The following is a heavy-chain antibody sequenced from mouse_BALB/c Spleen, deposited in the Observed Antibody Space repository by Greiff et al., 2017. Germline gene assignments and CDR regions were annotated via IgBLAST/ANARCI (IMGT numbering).Heavy chain of an antibody. CDR3: ARAIYDRHRGFAY. CDR2: ISSGGSYT. CDR1: GFTFSSYG. D-gene: IGHD2-3*01. Sequence: EVKLVESGGDLVKPGGSLKLSCAASGFTFSSYGMSWVRQTPDKRLEWVATISSGGSYTYYPDSVKGRFTISRDNAKNNLYLQMSSLKSEDTAMYYCARAIYDRHRGFAYWGQGTLVTVSA. V-gene: IGHV5-6*02. J-gene: IGHJ3*01.